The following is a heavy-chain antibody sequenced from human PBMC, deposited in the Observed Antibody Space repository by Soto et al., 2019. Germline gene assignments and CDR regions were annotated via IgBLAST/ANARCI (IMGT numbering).Heavy chain of an antibody. J-gene: IGHJ4*02. CDR1: QFTFSTYA. D-gene: IGHD3-10*01. CDR3: AKVHGSGNYHNFPDY. CDR2: ISGSGGST. V-gene: IGHV3-23*01. Sequence: SLRLSCAASQFTFSTYAITWVRQAPGKGLEWVSLISGSGGSTYYADSVKGRFTISRDNSKNTLYLQMDSLRADDTAVYYCAKVHGSGNYHNFPDYWGQGTLVTVSS.